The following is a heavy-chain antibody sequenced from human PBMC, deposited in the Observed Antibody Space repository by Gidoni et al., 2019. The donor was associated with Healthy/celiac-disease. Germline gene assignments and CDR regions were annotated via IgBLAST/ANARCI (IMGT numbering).Heavy chain of an antibody. J-gene: IGHJ4*02. CDR3: AIHRPGIAVAGPFDY. Sequence: EVALLESGGGFVQPGGSLRRFCAASGVTFSSYARSWVRQAPGKGVEWVSAISGSGGSTCYADSVKGRFTISRDNSKNTLYLQMNSLRAEDTAVYYCAIHRPGIAVAGPFDYWGQGTLVTVSS. D-gene: IGHD6-19*01. CDR1: GVTFSSYA. V-gene: IGHV3-23*01. CDR2: ISGSGGST.